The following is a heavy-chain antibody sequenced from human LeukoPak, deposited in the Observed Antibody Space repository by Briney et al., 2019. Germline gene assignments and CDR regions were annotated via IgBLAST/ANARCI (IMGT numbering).Heavy chain of an antibody. CDR2: IKQDGSEK. Sequence: GGSLRLSCAASGFSFSTYRMSWVRQAPGKGLEWVANIKQDGSEKFYVDSVKGRFTISRDNAKNSLYLQMNSLRGEDTAVYYCAKLPTVTIYRGAFDIWGQGTMVTVSS. D-gene: IGHD4-17*01. J-gene: IGHJ3*02. CDR1: GFSFSTYR. V-gene: IGHV3-7*01. CDR3: AKLPTVTIYRGAFDI.